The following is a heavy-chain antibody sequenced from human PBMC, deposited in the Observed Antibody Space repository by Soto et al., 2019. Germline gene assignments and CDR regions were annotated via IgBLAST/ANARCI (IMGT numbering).Heavy chain of an antibody. CDR3: ARGTYYYDSSGYSAY. Sequence: VGSLRLSCAASGFIFSSYAMTWVRQAPGKGLEWVSSISGSGGTAYYADSVKGRFTISRDNSRSTLDLQINSLRAEDTAVYYCARGTYYYDSSGYSAYWGQGTLVTVSS. J-gene: IGHJ4*01. D-gene: IGHD3-22*01. CDR1: GFIFSSYA. CDR2: ISGSGGTA. V-gene: IGHV3-23*01.